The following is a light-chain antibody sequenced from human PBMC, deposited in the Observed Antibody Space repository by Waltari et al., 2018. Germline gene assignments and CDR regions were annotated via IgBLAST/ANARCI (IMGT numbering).Light chain of an antibody. CDR3: QHYVRLPVT. CDR1: QSVRGT. CDR2: GAS. V-gene: IGKV3-20*01. Sequence: EIVLTQSPGTLSLSPGETATLSCRASQSVRGTLAWYQQKPGQAPRLLIYGASSRATGIPDRFSGSGSGTDFSLTIRRLEPEDFAVYYCQHYVRLPVTFGQGTRVEIK. J-gene: IGKJ1*01.